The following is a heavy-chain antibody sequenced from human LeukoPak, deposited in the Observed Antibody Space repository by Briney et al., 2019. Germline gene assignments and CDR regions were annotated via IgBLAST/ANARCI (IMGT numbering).Heavy chain of an antibody. CDR1: GSTFSTTA. Sequence: RTGGSRRLSCAASGSTFSTTAMTGGPQAPGKGLEWVSAISGSGGSTYYAGSVKGRFTISRDNSKNTLYLQMNSLRAEDTAVYYCAKGAHYDYVSWGQGTLATVSS. CDR2: ISGSGGST. V-gene: IGHV3-23*01. J-gene: IGHJ5*02. CDR3: AKGAHYDYVS. D-gene: IGHD3-16*01.